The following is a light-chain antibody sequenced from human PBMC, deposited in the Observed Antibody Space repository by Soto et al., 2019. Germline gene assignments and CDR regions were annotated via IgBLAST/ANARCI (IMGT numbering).Light chain of an antibody. J-gene: IGLJ3*02. V-gene: IGLV2-23*01. Sequence: QSVLTQPASVSGSLGQSITISCTGTGSDVGSYKLVSWYQQHPGKAPKLIIFEGINRPSGVSNRFSGSKSDNTASLTISGLQAEDEADYYCCSYVGTWVFGGGTKLPVL. CDR3: CSYVGTWV. CDR2: EGI. CDR1: GSDVGSYKL.